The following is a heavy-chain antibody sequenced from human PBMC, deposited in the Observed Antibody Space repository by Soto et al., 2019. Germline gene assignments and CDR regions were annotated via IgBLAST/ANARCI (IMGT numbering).Heavy chain of an antibody. D-gene: IGHD3-10*01. Sequence: SETLSLTCTVSGGSVSSGSYYWSWIRQPPGKGLEWIGYIYYSGSTNYNPSLKSRVTISVDTSKNQFSLKLSSVTAADTAVYYCARASRITMVRGVIIHYGMDVWGQGTTVTVSS. CDR3: ARASRITMVRGVIIHYGMDV. CDR2: IYYSGST. CDR1: GGSVSSGSYY. V-gene: IGHV4-61*01. J-gene: IGHJ6*02.